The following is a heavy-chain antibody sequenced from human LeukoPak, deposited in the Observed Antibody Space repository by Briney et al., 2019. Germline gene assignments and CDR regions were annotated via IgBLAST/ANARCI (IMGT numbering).Heavy chain of an antibody. J-gene: IGHJ4*02. CDR1: GYTFTGYY. Sequence: ASVKVSCKASGYTFTGYYMHWVRQAPGQGLEWMGWINPNSGGTNCAQKFQGRVTMTRDTSISTAYMELSRLRSDDTAVYYCAANYDFWSGSLYWGQGTLVTVSS. V-gene: IGHV1-2*02. CDR3: AANYDFWSGSLY. CDR2: INPNSGGT. D-gene: IGHD3-3*01.